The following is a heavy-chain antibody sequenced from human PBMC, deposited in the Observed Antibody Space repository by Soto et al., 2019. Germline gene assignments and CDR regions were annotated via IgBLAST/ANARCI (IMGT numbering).Heavy chain of an antibody. D-gene: IGHD3-16*01. V-gene: IGHV3-74*01. CDR3: ARDLRGPGGWFDP. J-gene: IGHJ5*02. CDR1: GSTFSSYW. CDR2: INSDGSST. Sequence: HXGGSLRLXCAASGSTFSSYWMHWVRQAPGKGLVWVSRINSDGSSTSYADSVKGRFTISRDNAKHTLCLQMNSLRAEDTAVYYCARDLRGPGGWFDPWGPGTLVTVSS.